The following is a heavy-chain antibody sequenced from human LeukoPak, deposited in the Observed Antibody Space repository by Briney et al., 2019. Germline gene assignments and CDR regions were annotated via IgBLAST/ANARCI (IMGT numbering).Heavy chain of an antibody. CDR2: MNPNSGNT. J-gene: IGHJ4*02. D-gene: IGHD6-13*01. CDR1: GYTFTSYD. CDR3: ARGSFSAAAGLIDY. Sequence: ASVKVSCKASGYTFTSYDINWVRQATGQGLEWMGWMNPNSGNTGYAQKFQGRVTMTRSTSISTAYMELSSLRSEDTAVYYCARGSFSAAAGLIDYWGQGTLVTVSS. V-gene: IGHV1-8*01.